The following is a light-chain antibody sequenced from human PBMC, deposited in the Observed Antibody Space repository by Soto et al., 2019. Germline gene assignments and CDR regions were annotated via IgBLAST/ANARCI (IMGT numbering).Light chain of an antibody. Sequence: DIQLTQSPSFLSASVGDRVTITCRASQAISNNLAWYQHNPGKPPKLLIYGASTLQSGVPSRFSGSGSGTEFTLPISSLQTEDFATYYCQQLNNYPRALTFGGGTKVEIE. J-gene: IGKJ4*01. V-gene: IGKV1-9*01. CDR2: GAS. CDR1: QAISNN. CDR3: QQLNNYPRALT.